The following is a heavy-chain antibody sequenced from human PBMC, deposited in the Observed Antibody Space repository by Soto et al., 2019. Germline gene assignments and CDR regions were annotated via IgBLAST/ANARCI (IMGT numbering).Heavy chain of an antibody. D-gene: IGHD1-26*01. Sequence: GGSLRLSCAASGFTFSSYAMSWVRQAPGKGLEWVSAISGSGGSTYYADSVKGRFTISRDNSKNTLYLQMNSLRAEDTAVYYCAXDSFFSGSYFGIGAFDIWSQGTMVTVSS. J-gene: IGHJ3*02. V-gene: IGHV3-23*01. CDR1: GFTFSSYA. CDR2: ISGSGGST. CDR3: AXDSFFSGSYFGIGAFDI.